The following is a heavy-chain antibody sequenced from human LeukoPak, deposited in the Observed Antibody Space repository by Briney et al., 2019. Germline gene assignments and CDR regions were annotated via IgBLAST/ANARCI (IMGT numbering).Heavy chain of an antibody. CDR2: IHHTGAT. D-gene: IGHD3-9*01. V-gene: IGHV4-34*01. J-gene: IGHJ6*03. Sequence: SETLSLTCAVYGGSLSGYFWSWIRQPPGKGLEWIGEIHHTGATNYKPSLKSRVSISLDMSKNQLSLEMRSVTAADTAVYYRARGRLDYYYMDVWGRGTTVTVSS. CDR1: GGSLSGYF. CDR3: ARGRLDYYYMDV.